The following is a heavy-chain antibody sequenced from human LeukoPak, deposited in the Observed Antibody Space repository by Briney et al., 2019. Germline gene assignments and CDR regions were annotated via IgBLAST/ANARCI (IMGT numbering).Heavy chain of an antibody. Sequence: SETLSLTCAVSGGSISSGGYSWSWIRQPPGKGLEWIGYIYHSGSTYYNPSLKSRVTISVDTSKNQFSLKLSSVTAADTAVYYCARPGFGPYQLLNNWFDPWGQGTLVTVSS. CDR1: GGSISSGGYS. V-gene: IGHV4-30-2*01. CDR3: ARPGFGPYQLLNNWFDP. CDR2: IYHSGST. J-gene: IGHJ5*02. D-gene: IGHD2-2*01.